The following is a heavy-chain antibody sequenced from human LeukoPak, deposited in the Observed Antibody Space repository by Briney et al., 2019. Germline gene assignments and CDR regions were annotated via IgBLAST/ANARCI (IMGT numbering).Heavy chain of an antibody. D-gene: IGHD6-13*01. V-gene: IGHV3-48*03. CDR2: ISSSGSTI. CDR3: ARDFMYSISCTGC. Sequence: GGSLRLSCAASGFTFSSYEMNWVRQAPGKGLEWVSYISSSGSTIYYADSVKGRFTISRDNAKNTMYLQMNSLRVEDTAVYYCARDFMYSISCTGCWGQGTLVTVSS. CDR1: GFTFSSYE. J-gene: IGHJ4*02.